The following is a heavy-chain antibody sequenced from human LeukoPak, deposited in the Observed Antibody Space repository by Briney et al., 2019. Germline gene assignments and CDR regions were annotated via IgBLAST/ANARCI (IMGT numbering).Heavy chain of an antibody. CDR1: GGSFSGYY. CDR3: ARAGGIAVAGSS. J-gene: IGHJ4*02. V-gene: IGHV4-34*01. Sequence: SGTLSLTCAVYGGSFSGYYWSWIRQPPGKGLEWIGEINHSGSTNYNPSLKSRVTISVDTSKNQFSLKLSSVTAADTAVYYCARAGGIAVAGSSWGQGTLVTVSS. CDR2: INHSGST. D-gene: IGHD6-19*01.